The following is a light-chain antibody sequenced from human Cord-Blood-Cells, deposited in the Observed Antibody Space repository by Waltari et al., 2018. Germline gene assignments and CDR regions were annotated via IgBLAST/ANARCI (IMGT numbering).Light chain of an antibody. CDR2: DAS. CDR1: QSVSSY. J-gene: IGKJ4*01. CDR3: QQRSNWPPLT. V-gene: IGKV3-11*01. Sequence: DIVLTQSPAPLSFSPGERATLPCRASQSVSSYLAWYQQKPGQAHRLLIYDASNRATGIPARFSGSGSGTDFTLTISSLEPEDFAVYYCQQRSNWPPLTFGGGTKVEIK.